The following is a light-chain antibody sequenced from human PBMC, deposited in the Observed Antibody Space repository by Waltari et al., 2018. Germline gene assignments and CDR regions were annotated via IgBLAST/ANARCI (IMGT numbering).Light chain of an antibody. J-gene: IGLJ1*01. CDR1: SSDVGGYNY. Sequence: QSALTQPASVSGSPGQSITISCTGTSSDVGGYNYVSWYQPPPGKAPKLMIYDVSKRPSGVSNRFSGSKSGNTASLTISGLQAEDEADYYCSSYTSSSTPYVFGTGTKVTVL. V-gene: IGLV2-14*01. CDR3: SSYTSSSTPYV. CDR2: DVS.